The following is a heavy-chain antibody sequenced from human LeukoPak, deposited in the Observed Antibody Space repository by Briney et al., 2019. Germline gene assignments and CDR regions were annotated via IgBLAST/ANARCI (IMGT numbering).Heavy chain of an antibody. J-gene: IGHJ6*03. V-gene: IGHV3-7*01. CDR1: GFTFSNYW. CDR2: IKHDGSDK. D-gene: IGHD3-9*01. CDR3: ARDEELRYFDWLSVPYYYYYMDV. Sequence: GGSLRLSCAASGFTFSNYWMSWVRQTPGKGLEWVANIKHDGSDKYYLDSVKGRFTLSRDNAKNSLYLQMNSLRAEDTAVYYCARDEELRYFDWLSVPYYYYYMDVWGKGTTVTISS.